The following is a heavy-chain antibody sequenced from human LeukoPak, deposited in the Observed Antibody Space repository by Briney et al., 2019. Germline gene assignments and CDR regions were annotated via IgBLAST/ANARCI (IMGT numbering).Heavy chain of an antibody. Sequence: ASQTLSLTCAISGDSVSSNSAAWNWIRQSPSRGLEWLGRTYYSSRWGNDYAVSVKSRIIINPDTSENQFSLQLNSVTPEDTAVYYCARGRRGSFDYWGQGTLVTVSS. CDR2: TYYSSRWGN. CDR1: GDSVSSNSAA. D-gene: IGHD3-10*01. V-gene: IGHV6-1*01. CDR3: ARGRRGSFDY. J-gene: IGHJ4*02.